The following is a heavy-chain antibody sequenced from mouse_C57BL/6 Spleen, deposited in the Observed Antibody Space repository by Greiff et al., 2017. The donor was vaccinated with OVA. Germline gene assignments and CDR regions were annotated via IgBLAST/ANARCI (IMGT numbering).Heavy chain of an antibody. CDR2: IWRGGST. CDR3: AKFPDYYGSSPFDY. D-gene: IGHD1-1*01. Sequence: QVQLQQSGPGLVQPSQSLSITCTVSGFSLTSYGVHWVRQSPGKGLEWLGVIWRGGSTDYNAAFMSRLSITKDNSKSQVFFKMNSLQADDTAIYYCAKFPDYYGSSPFDYWGQGTTLTVSS. V-gene: IGHV2-5*01. J-gene: IGHJ2*01. CDR1: GFSLTSYG.